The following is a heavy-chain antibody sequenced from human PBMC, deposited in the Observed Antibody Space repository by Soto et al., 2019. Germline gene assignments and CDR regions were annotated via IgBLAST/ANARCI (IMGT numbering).Heavy chain of an antibody. Sequence: GASVKVSCKASGYTFTSYYMNWVRQATGQGLEWMGWMNPNTGNTGYAQKFQGRVTMTRNSSISTAYMELSSLRSEDTAVYYCARRGFGDAFDIWGQGTMVTVSS. J-gene: IGHJ3*02. V-gene: IGHV1-8*02. CDR1: GYTFTSYY. D-gene: IGHD3-10*01. CDR2: MNPNTGNT. CDR3: ARRGFGDAFDI.